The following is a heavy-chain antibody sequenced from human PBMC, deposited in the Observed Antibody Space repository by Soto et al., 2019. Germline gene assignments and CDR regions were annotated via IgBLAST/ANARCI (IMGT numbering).Heavy chain of an antibody. D-gene: IGHD2-2*01. CDR3: AREDRDRETGLVPAAIDGMDG. CDR1: GGTFSRYS. Sequence: QVQLVQSGAEVKKPGSSVKVSCKASGGTFSRYSITWVRQAPGHGLEWIGRIIPIFGIASYAQKFQGRVTITADEATSTAYTELSSLRSDDTAVYYCAREDRDRETGLVPAAIDGMDGWGQGTTVTVSS. V-gene: IGHV1-69*08. CDR2: IIPIFGIA. J-gene: IGHJ6*02.